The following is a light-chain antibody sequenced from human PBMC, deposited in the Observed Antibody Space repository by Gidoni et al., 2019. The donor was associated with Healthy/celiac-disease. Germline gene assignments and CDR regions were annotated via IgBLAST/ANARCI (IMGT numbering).Light chain of an antibody. CDR2: AAS. J-gene: IGKJ4*01. CDR3: QQSYSTPLT. Sequence: RVTITCRASQSISSYLNWYQQKPGKAPKLLIYAASSLQSGVPSRFSGSGSGTDFTLTISSLQPEDFATYYCQQSYSTPLTFGGGTKVEIK. CDR1: QSISSY. V-gene: IGKV1-39*01.